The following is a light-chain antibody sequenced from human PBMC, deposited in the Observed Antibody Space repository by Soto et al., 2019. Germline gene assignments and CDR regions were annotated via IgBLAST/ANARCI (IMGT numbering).Light chain of an antibody. Sequence: DIQMTQSPSTLSASVGDRVTITCRASQSISSWLAWYQQKPGKAPKILIYKASILESGVPSRLSGSGSGTEFTLTISSLQPDDFATYYCQHYNIYSETFGQGTKV. V-gene: IGKV1-5*03. J-gene: IGKJ1*01. CDR3: QHYNIYSET. CDR2: KAS. CDR1: QSISSW.